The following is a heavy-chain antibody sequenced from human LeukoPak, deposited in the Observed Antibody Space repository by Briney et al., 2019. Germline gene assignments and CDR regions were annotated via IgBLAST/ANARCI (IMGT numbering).Heavy chain of an antibody. CDR2: ISGSGGST. J-gene: IGHJ4*02. Sequence: GGSLRLSCAASGFTFSSYPMSWVRQAPGKGLEWVSGISGSGGSTYYTDSVKGRFTISRDNAKNTVLLQMNSLRADDTAVYYCAKEGRIAAGTGDYFDYWGQGTLVTVSS. CDR3: AKEGRIAAGTGDYFDY. V-gene: IGHV3-23*01. CDR1: GFTFSSYP. D-gene: IGHD6-13*01.